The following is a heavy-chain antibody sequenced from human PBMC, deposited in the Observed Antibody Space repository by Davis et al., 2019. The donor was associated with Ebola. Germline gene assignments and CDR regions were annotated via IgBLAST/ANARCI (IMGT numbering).Heavy chain of an antibody. CDR2: ITRTSRYI. J-gene: IGHJ6*02. V-gene: IGHV3-21*01. CDR1: GFIFSSFG. D-gene: IGHD3/OR15-3a*01. CDR3: ARDFQVLNWNYYTMDV. Sequence: PGGSLRLSCAASGFIFSSFGMNWVRQAPGKGLEWVASITRTSRYIYYADSVKGRFTISRDNAENSLYLQINSLRAEDTAIYYCARDFQVLNWNYYTMDVWGLGTTVTVSS.